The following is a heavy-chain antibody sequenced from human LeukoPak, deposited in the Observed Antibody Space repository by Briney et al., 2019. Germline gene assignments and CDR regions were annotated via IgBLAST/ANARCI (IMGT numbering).Heavy chain of an antibody. CDR1: GGSISSSSYY. CDR3: ARVGVCGGDCYPWAFDF. D-gene: IGHD2-21*02. CDR2: IYYSGST. V-gene: IGHV4-39*01. J-gene: IGHJ3*01. Sequence: SETLSLTCTVSGGSISSSSYYWGWIRQPPGKGLEWIGSIYYSGSTYYNPSLKSRVTISVDTSKNQFSLRLSFVTAADTAVYYCARVGVCGGDCYPWAFDFWGQGSMVIVSS.